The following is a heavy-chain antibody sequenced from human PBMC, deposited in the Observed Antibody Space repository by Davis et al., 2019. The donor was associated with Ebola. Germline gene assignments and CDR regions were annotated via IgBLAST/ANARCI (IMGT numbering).Heavy chain of an antibody. D-gene: IGHD3-16*02. CDR3: ARSSRYDYVWGSYRHYFDY. CDR2: INDSGST. J-gene: IGHJ4*02. V-gene: IGHV4-39*07. CDR1: GGSISSSTYY. Sequence: ESLRLSCAVSGGSISSSTYYWGWIRQSPGKGLQWIGEINDSGSTNYNPSLKSRVTISLDTSKNQLSLNLTSVTAADTAVYYCARSSRYDYVWGSYRHYFDYWGQGTLVTVSS.